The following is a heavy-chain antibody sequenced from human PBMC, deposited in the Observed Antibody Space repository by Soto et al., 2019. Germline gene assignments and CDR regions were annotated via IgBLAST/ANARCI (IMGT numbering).Heavy chain of an antibody. J-gene: IGHJ4*02. V-gene: IGHV3-7*01. CDR1: GFTLSSYG. Sequence: EVQMVESGGGLVQPGGSLGFSCAALGFTLSSYGRYWFRQAPGKGLEWVANIKEDESEINYVDSVKGRFTISRDNAKNSLYLQMNSLRVEDTAVYYCASSLLRGQGTLVTVSS. CDR2: IKEDESEI. CDR3: ASSLL.